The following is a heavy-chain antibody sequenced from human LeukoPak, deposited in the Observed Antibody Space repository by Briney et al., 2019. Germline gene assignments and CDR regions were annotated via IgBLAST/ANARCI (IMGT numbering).Heavy chain of an antibody. CDR2: IYYSGST. D-gene: IGHD4-17*01. CDR3: TRLDYGDYVFDY. V-gene: IGHV4-59*01. CDR1: GGSISSYY. Sequence: SETLSLTCTVSGGSISSYYWSWIRQPPGKGLEWIGYIYYSGSTNYNPPLKSRVTISVDTSKNQFSLKLRSVTAADTAVYYCTRLDYGDYVFDYWGQGTLVTVSS. J-gene: IGHJ4*02.